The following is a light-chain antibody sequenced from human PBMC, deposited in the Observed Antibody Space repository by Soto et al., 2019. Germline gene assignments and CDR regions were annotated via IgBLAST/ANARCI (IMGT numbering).Light chain of an antibody. CDR3: QHYNRYSEA. Sequence: DIQMTQSPSTLSGSVADRVTITCRASQTISSWLAWYKQKPGKAPKLLIYKASTLKSGVPSRFRGRGSGTEVTLTISSLKPDDFETYYCQHYNRYSEAVGQGTKVEIK. J-gene: IGKJ1*01. V-gene: IGKV1-5*03. CDR1: QTISSW. CDR2: KAS.